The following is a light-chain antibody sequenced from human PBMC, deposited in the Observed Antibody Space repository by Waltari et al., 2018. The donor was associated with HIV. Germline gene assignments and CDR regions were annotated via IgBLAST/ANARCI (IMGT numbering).Light chain of an antibody. Sequence: SYVLSQAPSVSVAPGQTASITCGGNNIGSTSVHWYQQKPGQAPVLVVYDDSARHTGVPERFPGSNAGKAATLTTSRVEAGDDADYYWQVWSNSGDHSGGVFGGGTKLTVL. CDR3: QVWSNSGDHSGGV. CDR2: DDS. V-gene: IGLV3-21*02. J-gene: IGLJ2*01. CDR1: NIGSTS.